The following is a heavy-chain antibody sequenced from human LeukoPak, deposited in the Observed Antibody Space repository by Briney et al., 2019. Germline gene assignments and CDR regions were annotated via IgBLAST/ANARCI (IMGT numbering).Heavy chain of an antibody. Sequence: SETLSLTCTVSGGSISNYYWSWIRQPPGKGLEWIGYIYYSGRTNYNPSLRSRITISIDTSKNQFSLKLSSVTAADTAVYYCARNDFWSGHSDWFDPWGQGTLVTVSS. CDR1: GGSISNYY. CDR2: IYYSGRT. V-gene: IGHV4-59*01. CDR3: ARNDFWSGHSDWFDP. J-gene: IGHJ5*02. D-gene: IGHD3-3*01.